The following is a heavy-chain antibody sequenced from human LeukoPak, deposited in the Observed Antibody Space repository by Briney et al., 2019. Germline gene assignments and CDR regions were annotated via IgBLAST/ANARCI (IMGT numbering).Heavy chain of an antibody. J-gene: IGHJ4*02. V-gene: IGHV4-4*09. CDR3: AGYYYDSSGYYRADY. Sequence: SETLSLTCTVSGGSISSYYWSWIRHPPGTGLEGIGYIYTSGSTNSNPSLKGRVTISVDTSKNQFSLKLSSVTAADTAVYYCAGYYYDSSGYYRADYWGQGTLVTVSS. CDR1: GGSISSYY. CDR2: IYTSGST. D-gene: IGHD3-22*01.